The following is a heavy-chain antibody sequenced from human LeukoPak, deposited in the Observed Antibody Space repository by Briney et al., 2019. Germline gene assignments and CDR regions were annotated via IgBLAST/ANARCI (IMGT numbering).Heavy chain of an antibody. V-gene: IGHV3-48*04. CDR2: ISSSSSTI. CDR3: ARDSYGSGSYYRIDY. J-gene: IGHJ4*02. CDR1: GFTFSSFS. D-gene: IGHD3-10*01. Sequence: GGSLRLSCAASGFTFSSFSMNWVRQAPGKGLEWVSYISSSSSTIYYADSVRGRFTISRDNAKNSLYLQMNSLRAEDTAVYYCARDSYGSGSYYRIDYWGQGTLVTVSS.